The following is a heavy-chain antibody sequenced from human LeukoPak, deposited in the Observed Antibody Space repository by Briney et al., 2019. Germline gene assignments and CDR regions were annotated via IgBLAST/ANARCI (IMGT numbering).Heavy chain of an antibody. CDR2: INPNSGGT. D-gene: IGHD3-10*01. CDR3: ARSGVVRGVIYFDY. CDR1: GYTFTGYY. Sequence: GASVKVSCKASGYTFTGYYMHWARQAPGQGLEWMGWINPNSGGTNYAQKFQGWVTMTRDTSISTAYMELSRLRSDDTAVYYCARSGVVRGVIYFDYWGQGTLVTVSS. V-gene: IGHV1-2*04. J-gene: IGHJ4*02.